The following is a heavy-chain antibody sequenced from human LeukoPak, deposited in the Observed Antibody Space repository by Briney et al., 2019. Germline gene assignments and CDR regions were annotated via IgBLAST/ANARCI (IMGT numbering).Heavy chain of an antibody. CDR2: INPNINGT. D-gene: IGHD1-26*01. CDR3: ARGRRVGARWFDP. J-gene: IGHJ5*02. CDR1: GYTFTGYY. V-gene: IGHV1-2*02. Sequence: ASVKVSCKASGYTFTGYYIHWVRQAPGQGLEWMGWINPNINGTNYAQKFQGRVTMTGDRSISTAYMELSRLRSDDTAVYYCARGRRVGARWFDPWGQGTLVTVSS.